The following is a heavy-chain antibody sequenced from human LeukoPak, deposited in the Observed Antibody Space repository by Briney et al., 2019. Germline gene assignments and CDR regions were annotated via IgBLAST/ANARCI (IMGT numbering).Heavy chain of an antibody. Sequence: KPSETLSLTCAVYGESFSGYYWSWIRQPPGKGLEWIGEINHSGSTNYNPSLKSRVTISVDTSKNQFSLKLSSVTAADTAVYYCARATDNFDYWDQGTLVTVSS. V-gene: IGHV4-34*01. CDR1: GESFSGYY. CDR3: ARATDNFDY. CDR2: INHSGST. J-gene: IGHJ4*02. D-gene: IGHD4-17*01.